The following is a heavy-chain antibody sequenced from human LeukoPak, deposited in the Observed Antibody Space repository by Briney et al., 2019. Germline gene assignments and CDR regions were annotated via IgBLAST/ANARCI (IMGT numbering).Heavy chain of an antibody. D-gene: IGHD2-2*01. J-gene: IGHJ6*03. CDR1: GGSFSGYY. CDR3: ARGHPIVVVPTASYYYYYYMDV. V-gene: IGHV4-34*01. CDR2: INHSGCT. Sequence: SETLSLTCAVYGGSFSGYYWSWIRQPPGKGLEWIGEINHSGCTNYNPSLKSRVTISVDTSKNQFSLKLSSVTAADTAVYYCARGHPIVVVPTASYYYYYYMDVWGKGTTVTVSS.